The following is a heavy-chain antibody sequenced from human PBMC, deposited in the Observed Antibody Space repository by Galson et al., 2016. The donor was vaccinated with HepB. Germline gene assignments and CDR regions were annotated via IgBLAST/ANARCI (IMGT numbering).Heavy chain of an antibody. Sequence: SLRLSCAASGFTFSNYWMHWVRQAPGKGLVWVSDINTDGSGTRYADSVKGRFTISRDNAKNTLYLQTNSLRAEDTAVYYCARGLMAAPGIDYWGQGTLVTVSS. CDR2: INTDGSGT. D-gene: IGHD6-13*01. CDR3: ARGLMAAPGIDY. J-gene: IGHJ4*02. CDR1: GFTFSNYW. V-gene: IGHV3-74*01.